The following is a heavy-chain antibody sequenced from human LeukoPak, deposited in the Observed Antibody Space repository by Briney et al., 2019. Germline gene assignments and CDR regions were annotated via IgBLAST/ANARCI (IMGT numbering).Heavy chain of an antibody. D-gene: IGHD1-26*01. J-gene: IGHJ3*01. CDR3: AKDLAVGTTPRVYAFDV. CDR1: GFTFYDYA. V-gene: IGHV3-9*01. Sequence: GRSLTLSCAASGFTFYDYAMHWVRQVPGKGLEWVGGVNRNSDTIAYGDSVKGRFTISRDNARNSLYLQMNNLRTEDTALYYCAKDLAVGTTPRVYAFDVWGQGTMVTVS. CDR2: VNRNSDTI.